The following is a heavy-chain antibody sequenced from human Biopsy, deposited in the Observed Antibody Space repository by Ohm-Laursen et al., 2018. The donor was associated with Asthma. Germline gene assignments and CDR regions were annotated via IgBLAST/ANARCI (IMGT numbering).Heavy chain of an antibody. J-gene: IGHJ3*01. V-gene: IGHV1-3*04. D-gene: IGHD3-9*01. CDR1: GYTFIGCH. CDR2: INTGNGDT. CDR3: ARTYYDFLTGQVKDVFGV. Sequence: ASVKVSCKASGYTFIGCHIHWMRQAPGQGLEWMGRINTGNGDTKYSQKFQGRVTITRDTSASTAYMELRSLRSEDTATYYCARTYYDFLTGQVKDVFGVWGQGTMVTVSS.